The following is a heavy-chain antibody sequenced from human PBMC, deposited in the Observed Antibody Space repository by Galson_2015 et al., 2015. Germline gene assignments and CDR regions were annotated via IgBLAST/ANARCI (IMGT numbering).Heavy chain of an antibody. CDR2: IIYTGRTST. CDR3: ARGVFHGGSSYGGADY. J-gene: IGHJ4*01. CDR1: GGSINNYF. D-gene: IGHD1-26*01. V-gene: IGHV4-59*01. Sequence: SETLSLTCPVSGGSINNYFWSWIRQPPGKGLEWIGYIIYTGRTSTKYHPSLSSRVTISLDTSRSHFSLILNSVTAADTAGYYCARGVFHGGSSYGGADYWGRGTLRTVSS.